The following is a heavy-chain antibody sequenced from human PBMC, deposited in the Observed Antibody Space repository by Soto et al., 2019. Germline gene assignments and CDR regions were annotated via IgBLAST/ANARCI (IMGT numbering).Heavy chain of an antibody. J-gene: IGHJ6*02. CDR3: ARGIVCSGGSCYPYYYYGMDV. CDR2: ISYDGSNK. D-gene: IGHD2-15*01. Sequence: QVQLVESGGGVVQPGRSLRLSCAASGFTFSSYAMHWVRQAPGKGLEWVAVISYDGSNKYYADSVKGRFTISRDNSKNTLYLQMNSLRAEDTAVYYCARGIVCSGGSCYPYYYYGMDVWGQGTTVTVSS. V-gene: IGHV3-30-3*01. CDR1: GFTFSSYA.